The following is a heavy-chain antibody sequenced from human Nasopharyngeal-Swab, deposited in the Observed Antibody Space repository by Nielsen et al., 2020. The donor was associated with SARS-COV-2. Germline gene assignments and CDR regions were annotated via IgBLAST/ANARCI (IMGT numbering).Heavy chain of an antibody. V-gene: IGHV3-11*04. D-gene: IGHD3-10*01. CDR2: ISSSGSTI. Sequence: GGSLRLSCAASGFTFSDYYMSWIRQAPGKGLEWVSYISSSGSTIYYADSVKGRFTISRDNSKNTLYLQMNSLRAEDTAVYYCAKPIVRGVPDYYHYYGMDVWGQGTTVTVSS. CDR1: GFTFSDYY. CDR3: AKPIVRGVPDYYHYYGMDV. J-gene: IGHJ6*02.